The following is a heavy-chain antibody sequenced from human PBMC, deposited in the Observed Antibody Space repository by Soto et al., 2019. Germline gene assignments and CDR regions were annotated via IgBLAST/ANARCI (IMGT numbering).Heavy chain of an antibody. Sequence: GSSVKVSCKVSGYTFTNYGINWVRQAPGQGLEWVGWFNPANRNTNYAQKFQDRVSMTTDTSTNTAYMELRGLRSDDTAVYYCARVRFGDLFDFWGQGTLVTGSS. CDR3: ARVRFGDLFDF. CDR2: FNPANRNT. D-gene: IGHD2-21*02. J-gene: IGHJ4*02. V-gene: IGHV1-18*01. CDR1: GYTFTNYG.